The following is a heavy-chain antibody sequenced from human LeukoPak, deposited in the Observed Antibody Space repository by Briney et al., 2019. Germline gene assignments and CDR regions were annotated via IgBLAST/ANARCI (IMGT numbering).Heavy chain of an antibody. V-gene: IGHV1-69*05. J-gene: IGHJ4*02. CDR1: GVSFSSEA. Sequence: GTSVKVSCKAFGVSFSSEAISWVQQAPGQGLEWIGGIIPIFGTANYAQKFQGRVTITTDESTSTAYMEVSSLRSEDTAVYYCGRKAGDCGGGSCYSIDYWGQGTLVTVSS. CDR3: GRKAGDCGGGSCYSIDY. D-gene: IGHD2-15*01. CDR2: IIPIFGTA.